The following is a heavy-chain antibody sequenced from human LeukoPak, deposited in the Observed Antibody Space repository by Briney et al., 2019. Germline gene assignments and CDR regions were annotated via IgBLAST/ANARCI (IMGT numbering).Heavy chain of an antibody. D-gene: IGHD4-11*01. J-gene: IGHJ4*02. CDR3: AKEDHSNYNY. CDR1: GFPFSSYW. Sequence: GGSLRLSCAASGFPFSSYWMSWVRQAPGKGLEWVANIKQDGGEKFYVDSVKGRFTISRDNAKNSLYLQMNSLRAEDTAVYYCAKEDHSNYNYWGQRTLVTVAS. CDR2: IKQDGGEK. V-gene: IGHV3-7*01.